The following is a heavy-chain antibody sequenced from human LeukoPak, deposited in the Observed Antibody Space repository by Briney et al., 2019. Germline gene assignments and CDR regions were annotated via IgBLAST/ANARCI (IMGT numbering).Heavy chain of an antibody. Sequence: GGSLRLSCAASGFTFDDYATHWVRQAPGKGLEWVSLISGDGGSTYYADSVKGRFTTSRDNSKNSLYLQMNSLRTEDTALYYCAKDMNYYDSSGYYYGYFQHWGQGTLVTVSS. J-gene: IGHJ1*01. CDR2: ISGDGGST. CDR1: GFTFDDYA. D-gene: IGHD3-22*01. V-gene: IGHV3-43*02. CDR3: AKDMNYYDSSGYYYGYFQH.